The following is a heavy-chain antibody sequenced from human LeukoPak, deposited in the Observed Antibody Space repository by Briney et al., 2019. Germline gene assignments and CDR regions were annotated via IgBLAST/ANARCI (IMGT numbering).Heavy chain of an antibody. Sequence: GGSLRLSCAASGFTFSSYEMNWVRQAPGKGLEWVSYISSSGSTIYYADSVKGRFTISRDHAKNSLYLEMNSLRGEDTAVYYCARYTIHTQRGCSGGSCRLFDYWGQGTLVTVSS. CDR3: ARYTIHTQRGCSGGSCRLFDY. CDR1: GFTFSSYE. CDR2: ISSSGSTI. D-gene: IGHD2-15*01. J-gene: IGHJ4*02. V-gene: IGHV3-48*03.